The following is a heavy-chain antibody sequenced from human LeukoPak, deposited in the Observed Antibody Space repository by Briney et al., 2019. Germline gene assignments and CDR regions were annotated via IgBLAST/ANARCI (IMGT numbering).Heavy chain of an antibody. CDR3: ARQGWDGSFFDF. CDR2: IYPDNFDT. CDR1: GYSFTTYW. D-gene: IGHD3-10*01. Sequence: GESLKISCKASGYSFTTYWIGWVRQMPGKGLEWMGIIYPDNFDTRYGPSFRGQVTISADKSIGTAYLQWTSLKASDTARYYCARQGWDGSFFDFWGQGILVTVSS. V-gene: IGHV5-51*01. J-gene: IGHJ4*02.